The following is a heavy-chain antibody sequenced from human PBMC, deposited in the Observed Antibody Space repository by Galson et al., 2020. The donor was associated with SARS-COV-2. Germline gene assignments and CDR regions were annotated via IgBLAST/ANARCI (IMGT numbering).Heavy chain of an antibody. V-gene: IGHV4-34*01. D-gene: IGHD6-13*01. CDR1: GGSFSGYY. CDR2: INHSGST. J-gene: IGHJ4*02. Sequence: SETLSLTCAVYGGSFSGYYWSWIRQPPGKGLEWIGEINHSGSTNYNPTLKSRVTIPVDTSKNQFSLKLSSVTAADTAVYYCARFIAAAGYDYWGQGTLVTVSS. CDR3: ARFIAAAGYDY.